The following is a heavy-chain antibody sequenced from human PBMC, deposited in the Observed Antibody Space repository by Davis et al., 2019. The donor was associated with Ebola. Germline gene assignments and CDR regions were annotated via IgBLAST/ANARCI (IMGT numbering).Heavy chain of an antibody. CDR1: GYTFTSYY. CDR2: INPNSGGT. J-gene: IGHJ5*02. D-gene: IGHD2-2*01. Sequence: AASVKVSCKASGYTFTSYYMHWVRQAPGQGLEWMGWINPNSGGTNYAQKLQGRVTMTTDTSTSTAYMELRSLRSDDTAVYYCARSWGPIVVVPAAIGGRGLGIWFDPWGQGTLVTVSS. CDR3: ARSWGPIVVVPAAIGGRGLGIWFDP. V-gene: IGHV1-2*02.